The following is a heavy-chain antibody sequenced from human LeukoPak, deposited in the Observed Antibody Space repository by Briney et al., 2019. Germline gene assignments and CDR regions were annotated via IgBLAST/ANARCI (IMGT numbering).Heavy chain of an antibody. D-gene: IGHD5-18*01. CDR1: GFPFDDFA. Sequence: GGSLRLSCGASGFPFDDFAMHWVPPAPEKGLEWVSLISWDGGTTYYADSVKGRFTISRDNSKNSLYLQMNSLRAEDTALYYCAKEYSSPTPFLDYWGQGTLVTVSS. J-gene: IGHJ4*02. V-gene: IGHV3-43D*04. CDR3: AKEYSSPTPFLDY. CDR2: ISWDGGTT.